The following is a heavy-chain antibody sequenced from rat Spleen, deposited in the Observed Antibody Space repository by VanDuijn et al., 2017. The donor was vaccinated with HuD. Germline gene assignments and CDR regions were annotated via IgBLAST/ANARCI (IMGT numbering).Heavy chain of an antibody. Sequence: QVQLKESGPGLVQPSQTLSLTCTVPGFSLTSYHVHWVRQPPGKGLEWMGRMRYDGDTSYKAALKSRLSISRDTSKNQVFLKMGSLQSDDTGTYYCARHYYDGSLSTGDWFAYWGQGTLVTVSS. J-gene: IGHJ3*01. V-gene: IGHV2-32*01. CDR1: GFSLTSYH. CDR2: MRYDGDT. D-gene: IGHD1-12*02. CDR3: ARHYYDGSLSTGDWFAY.